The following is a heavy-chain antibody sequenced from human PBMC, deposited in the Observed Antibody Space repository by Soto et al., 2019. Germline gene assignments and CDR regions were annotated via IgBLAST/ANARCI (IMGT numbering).Heavy chain of an antibody. Sequence: QVQLVESGGGVVHPGRSLRLSCAASGFTVSSYAMHWVGQAPGKGLEWVAVISYDGSNKYYADSVKGRFTISRDKSKNTLYMQMNSLSAEDTAVYYCASYILVVTATYAFAIWGQGTMVTVSS. CDR2: ISYDGSNK. J-gene: IGHJ3*02. CDR3: ASYILVVTATYAFAI. V-gene: IGHV3-30-3*01. CDR1: GFTVSSYA. D-gene: IGHD2-21*02.